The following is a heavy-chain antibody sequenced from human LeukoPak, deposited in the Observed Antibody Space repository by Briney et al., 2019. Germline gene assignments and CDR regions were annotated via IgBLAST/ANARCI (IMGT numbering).Heavy chain of an antibody. Sequence: GGSLRLPCAASGFTFSSYGMHWVRQAPGKGLEWVAVISYDGSNKYYADSVKGRFTISRDNSKNTLYLQMNSLRAEDTAVYYCAKLATVTTLGDYWGQGTLVTVSS. D-gene: IGHD4-17*01. J-gene: IGHJ4*02. CDR1: GFTFSSYG. CDR2: ISYDGSNK. CDR3: AKLATVTTLGDY. V-gene: IGHV3-30*18.